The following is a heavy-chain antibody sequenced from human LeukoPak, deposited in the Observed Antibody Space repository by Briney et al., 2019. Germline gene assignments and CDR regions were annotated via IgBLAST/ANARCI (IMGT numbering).Heavy chain of an antibody. CDR2: ITGSGTT. V-gene: IGHV3-23*01. J-gene: IGHJ4*02. CDR3: VKDNPLDY. CDR1: GFTFSNYG. Sequence: GGSLRLSCAASGFTFSNYGMNWVRQAPGKGLEWVSGITGSGTTYYADSVKGRVTISRDNSKNTLYLHINSLRVEDTAVYYCVKDNPLDYWGQGTLVIVSS. D-gene: IGHD1-14*01.